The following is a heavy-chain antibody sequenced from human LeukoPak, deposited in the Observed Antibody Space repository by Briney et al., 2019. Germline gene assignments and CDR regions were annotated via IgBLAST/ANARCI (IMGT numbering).Heavy chain of an antibody. D-gene: IGHD1-7*01. CDR1: GFTFSNHW. V-gene: IGHV3-74*01. Sequence: GGSLRLSCAASGFTFSNHWVHWVRQAPGKGLVWVSRINPDGSTINYADSVKGRFTISRDNAKNTLYLQMNSLRAEDTAVYYCATAGNYRFDYWGQGTLVTVSS. J-gene: IGHJ4*02. CDR2: INPDGSTI. CDR3: ATAGNYRFDY.